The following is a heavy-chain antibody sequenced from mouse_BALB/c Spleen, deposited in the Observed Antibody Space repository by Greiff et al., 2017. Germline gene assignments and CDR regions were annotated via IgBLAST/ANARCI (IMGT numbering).Heavy chain of an antibody. CDR3: ARAYDGYCPFAY. V-gene: IGHV5-4*02. J-gene: IGHJ3*01. D-gene: IGHD2-3*01. Sequence: EVQVVESGGGLVKPGGSLKLSCAASGFTFSDYYMYWVRQTPEKRLEWVATISDGGSYTYYPDSVKGRFTISRDNAKNNLYLQMSSLKSEDTAMYYCARAYDGYCPFAYWGQGTLVTVSA. CDR2: ISDGGSYT. CDR1: GFTFSDYY.